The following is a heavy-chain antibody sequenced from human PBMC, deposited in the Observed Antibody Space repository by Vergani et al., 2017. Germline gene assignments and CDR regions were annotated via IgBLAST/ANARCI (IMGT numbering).Heavy chain of an antibody. CDR1: GGSISSGSYY. J-gene: IGHJ4*02. Sequence: QVQLQESGPGLVKPSQTLSLTCTVSGGSISSGSYYWSWIRQPAGKGLEWIGRIYTSGSTNYNPSLKSRVTRSVDMSKNQFSLKLSSVTAADTAVYYCARGPVWFGELVPYYFDYWGQGTLVTVSS. CDR3: ARGPVWFGELVPYYFDY. V-gene: IGHV4-61*02. D-gene: IGHD3-10*01. CDR2: IYTSGST.